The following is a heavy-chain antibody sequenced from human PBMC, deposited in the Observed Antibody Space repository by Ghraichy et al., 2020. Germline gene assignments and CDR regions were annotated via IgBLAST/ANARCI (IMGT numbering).Heavy chain of an antibody. CDR2: TSYDGSNK. D-gene: IGHD3-22*01. J-gene: IGHJ6*02. CDR3: AKERDTSGYYSFRVDYYGMDV. Sequence: GGSLRLSCAASGFKFSRYGMHWVRQAPGKGLEWVAVTSYDGSNKVYGGSVQGRFTISRDNAKNTLFLQMNSLRREDTAVYYCAKERDTSGYYSFRVDYYGMDVWGQGTTVTVSS. CDR1: GFKFSRYG. V-gene: IGHV3-30*18.